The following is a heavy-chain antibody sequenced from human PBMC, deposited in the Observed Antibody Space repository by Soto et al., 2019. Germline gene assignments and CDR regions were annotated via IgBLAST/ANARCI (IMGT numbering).Heavy chain of an antibody. J-gene: IGHJ6*02. CDR2: TYPGDSDT. V-gene: IGHV5-51*01. CDR1: GYKVSTWHNFTSYW. Sequence: GESLRISCMGSGYKVSTWHNFTSYWIAWVRQMPGEGLEWMGITYPGDSDTRYSPSFQGQVTISADKSISTAYLQWSSLKASETAMYYCARRPLSGSIDYGMDIWGQGTTVTFSS. D-gene: IGHD5-12*01. CDR3: ARRPLSGSIDYGMDI.